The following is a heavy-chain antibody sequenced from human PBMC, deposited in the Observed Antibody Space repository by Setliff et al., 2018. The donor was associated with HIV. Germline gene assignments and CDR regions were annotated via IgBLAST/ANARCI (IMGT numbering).Heavy chain of an antibody. D-gene: IGHD6-19*01. CDR3: AREAHSSGWYKQVR. CDR2: IYHSGST. Sequence: LSLTCTVSGYSISSGYYWGWIRQPPGKGLEWIGSIYHSGSTYYNPPLKSRVTISVDTSKNQFSLKLSSVTAADTAVYYCAREAHSSGWYKQVRWGQGTLVTVSS. CDR1: GYSISSGYY. V-gene: IGHV4-38-2*02. J-gene: IGHJ4*02.